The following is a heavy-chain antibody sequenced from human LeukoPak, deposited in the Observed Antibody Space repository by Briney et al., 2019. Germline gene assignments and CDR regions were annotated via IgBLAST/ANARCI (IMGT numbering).Heavy chain of an antibody. CDR2: IIPIFGTA. CDR3: ARGGPYCSSTSCRSTHAFDI. V-gene: IGHV1-69*13. J-gene: IGHJ3*02. Sequence: ASVKVSCKASGGTFSSYAISWVRQASGQGLEWMGGIIPIFGTANYAQKFQGRVTITADESTSTAYMELSSLRSEDTAVYYCARGGPYCSSTSCRSTHAFDIWGQGTMVTVSS. D-gene: IGHD2-2*01. CDR1: GGTFSSYA.